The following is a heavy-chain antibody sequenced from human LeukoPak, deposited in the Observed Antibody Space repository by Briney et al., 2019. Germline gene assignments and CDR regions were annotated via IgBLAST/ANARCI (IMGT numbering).Heavy chain of an antibody. J-gene: IGHJ4*02. CDR2: ISSRSSDI. V-gene: IGHV3-21*01. CDR3: AREGGPYRPLDY. CDR1: GFTFSNYR. Sequence: GGSLRLSCAASGFTFSNYRMNWVRQAPGKGLEWVSSISSRSSDIYHADSVKGRFTISRDNANNSLYLQMNSLRAEDTAVYYCAREGGPYRPLDYSGQGTLVTVSS.